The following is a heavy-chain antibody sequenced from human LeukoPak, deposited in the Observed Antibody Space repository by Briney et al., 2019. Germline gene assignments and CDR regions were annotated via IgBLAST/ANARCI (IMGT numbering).Heavy chain of an antibody. Sequence: GGFLRLSCAASGFTFSDFSMTWIRQAPGKGLEWISYISNRDSAAYYADSVRGRFTMSRDDAKRSVFLHMYSLRAEDSAVYYCAKFLTQPLISGTILYFGLDDWGQGTAVIVSS. CDR1: GFTFSDFS. CDR2: ISNRDSAA. J-gene: IGHJ6*02. CDR3: AKFLTQPLISGTILYFGLDD. V-gene: IGHV3-11*01. D-gene: IGHD1-14*01.